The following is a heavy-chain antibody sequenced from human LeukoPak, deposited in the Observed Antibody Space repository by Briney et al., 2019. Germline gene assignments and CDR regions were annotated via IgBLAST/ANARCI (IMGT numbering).Heavy chain of an antibody. D-gene: IGHD3-22*01. Sequence: GGSLRLSCAASGFTFSSYAMNWVRQAPGKGLEWVSSISGSGGRTYYADSVKGRFTISRDNSKNTLFLQMNSQRAEDTAVYYCAKEREYYDSSGYSGFDYWGQGTLGTVSS. CDR1: GFTFSSYA. CDR2: ISGSGGRT. CDR3: AKEREYYDSSGYSGFDY. V-gene: IGHV3-23*01. J-gene: IGHJ4*02.